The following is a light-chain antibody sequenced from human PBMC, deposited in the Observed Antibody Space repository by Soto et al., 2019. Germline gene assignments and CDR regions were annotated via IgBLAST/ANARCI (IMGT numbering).Light chain of an antibody. J-gene: IGLJ3*02. V-gene: IGLV1-40*03. CDR1: SSNTGAGYD. Sequence: QAVVTKPPSVSGAPGLRGTLSCTGSSSNTGAGYDVHWYQQVPGMAPKLLIFGNYERPSGVPDRFSGSKSGASASLAISGLQTEDEADYNCQSYDTSLNDWVFGGGTKLAVL. CDR3: QSYDTSLNDWV. CDR2: GNY.